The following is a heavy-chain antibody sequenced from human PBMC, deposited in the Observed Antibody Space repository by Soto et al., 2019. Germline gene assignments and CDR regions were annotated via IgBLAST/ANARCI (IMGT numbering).Heavy chain of an antibody. Sequence: QVQLVECGGGVVQPGTSLRLSCAASGFSLSNYGIHWVRQAPGKGLEWVAVISFDGSLKFYRESAKGRFTISRDNSRNTLYLQMSSLRAEDTAVYYCAKDVAAATNQLSNWFDPWVQGTLVTVSS. D-gene: IGHD2-2*01. J-gene: IGHJ5*02. CDR2: ISFDGSLK. CDR3: AKDVAAATNQLSNWFDP. CDR1: GFSLSNYG. V-gene: IGHV3-30*18.